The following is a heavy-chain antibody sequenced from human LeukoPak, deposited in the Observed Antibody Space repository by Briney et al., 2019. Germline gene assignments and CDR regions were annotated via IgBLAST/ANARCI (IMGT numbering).Heavy chain of an antibody. J-gene: IGHJ4*02. Sequence: ASVKVSCKASGYTFTSYYMHWVRQAPGQGLEWMGIINPSGGSTSYAQKFQGRVTMTRDTSTSTVYMELSSLRSEDTAVYYCATEYYYDGSGYYYGDYWGQGTLVTVSS. V-gene: IGHV1-46*01. CDR2: INPSGGST. CDR1: GYTFTSYY. CDR3: ATEYYYDGSGYYYGDY. D-gene: IGHD3-22*01.